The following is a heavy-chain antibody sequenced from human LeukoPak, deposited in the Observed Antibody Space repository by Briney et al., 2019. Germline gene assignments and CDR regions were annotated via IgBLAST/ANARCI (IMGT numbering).Heavy chain of an antibody. D-gene: IGHD5-18*01. CDR3: ARHLSGVTGYTYGRGIDY. J-gene: IGHJ4*02. CDR1: GFTFSSYW. CDR2: IRQDGSEK. Sequence: PGGSLRLSCAASGFTFSSYWMSWVRQAPGKGLEWVANIRQDGSEKYYVDSVKGRFTISRDSAKTSLYLQMISLRAEDTAVYYCARHLSGVTGYTYGRGIDYCGQGTLVTVSS. V-gene: IGHV3-7*01.